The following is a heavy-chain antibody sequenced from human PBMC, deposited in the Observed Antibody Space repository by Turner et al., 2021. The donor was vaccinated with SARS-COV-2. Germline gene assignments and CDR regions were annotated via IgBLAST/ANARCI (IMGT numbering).Heavy chain of an antibody. CDR3: ARDQLGDYVTLDY. CDR1: GFTFSSFA. V-gene: IGHV3-33*08. D-gene: IGHD4-17*01. J-gene: IGHJ4*02. Sequence: QVQLVESGGGVVQPGTSLRLSCAPSGFTFSSFAMNWVRQAPGKGLEWVAVIWYDGSNKFYADSVKGRFTISRDNSKNTLYLQMNSLRAEDTAVYYCARDQLGDYVTLDYWGQGTLVTVSS. CDR2: IWYDGSNK.